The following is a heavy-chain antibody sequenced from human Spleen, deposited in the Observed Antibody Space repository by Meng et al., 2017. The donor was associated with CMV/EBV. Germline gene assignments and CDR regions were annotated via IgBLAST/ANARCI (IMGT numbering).Heavy chain of an antibody. V-gene: IGHV1-2*02. D-gene: IGHD6-6*01. CDR1: GDTPTADF. CDR3: LTYTSSSHSFGP. CDR2: INSHSGAT. Sequence: SCKASGDTPTADFMFWVRQATGQGLEWMGWINSHSGATQYAQKFQGRVTMTRDTSISTVYMDLSSLRSDDTADYYCLTYTSSSHSFGPWGQGTLVTVSS. J-gene: IGHJ5*02.